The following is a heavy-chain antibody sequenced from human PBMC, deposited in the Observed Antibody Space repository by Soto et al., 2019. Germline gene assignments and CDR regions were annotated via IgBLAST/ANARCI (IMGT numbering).Heavy chain of an antibody. Sequence: EVQLVESGGGLVKPGGSLRLSCAASGFTFSSYSMNWVRQAPGKGLEWVSSISSSSGYIYYADSVKGRFTISRDNAKNSLSLQMNSLRAEDTAVYYCERVVDYYDPYYYYGMDVWGLGTTVTVSS. D-gene: IGHD3-22*01. CDR3: ERVVDYYDPYYYYGMDV. J-gene: IGHJ6*02. V-gene: IGHV3-21*01. CDR2: ISSSSGYI. CDR1: GFTFSSYS.